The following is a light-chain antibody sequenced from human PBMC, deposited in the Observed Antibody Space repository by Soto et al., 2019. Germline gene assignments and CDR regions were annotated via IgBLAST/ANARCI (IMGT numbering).Light chain of an antibody. J-gene: IGKJ2*01. CDR1: QSVISTY. CDR2: DAS. CDR3: QQYETSPPMYT. Sequence: EIGLTQSPGTLSLSPGERATLSCRTSQSVISTYLAWYQQKPGQAPRLLIYDASRRATGIPDRFSGSGSGTDFPLTISRLEPEDFAVYYCQQYETSPPMYTFGQGTKLEIK. V-gene: IGKV3-20*01.